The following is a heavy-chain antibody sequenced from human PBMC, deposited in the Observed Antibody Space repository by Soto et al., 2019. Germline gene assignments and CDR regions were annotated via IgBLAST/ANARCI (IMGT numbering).Heavy chain of an antibody. CDR3: ARVRYSYGHAFDY. Sequence: TLSLTCTVSGGSISSYYWSWIRQPPGKGLEWIGYIYYSGSTNYNPSLKSRVTISVDTSKNQFSLKLSSVTAADTAVYYCARVRYSYGHAFDYWGQGTLVTVSS. CDR1: GGSISSYY. J-gene: IGHJ4*02. D-gene: IGHD5-18*01. CDR2: IYYSGST. V-gene: IGHV4-59*01.